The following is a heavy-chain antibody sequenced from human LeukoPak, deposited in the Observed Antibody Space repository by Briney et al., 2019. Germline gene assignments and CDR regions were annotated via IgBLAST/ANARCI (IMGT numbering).Heavy chain of an antibody. CDR2: ISYDGSNK. J-gene: IGHJ4*02. V-gene: IGHV3-30*18. CDR1: GFTFSSYG. CDR3: AKARGYSYGGPFDY. D-gene: IGHD5-18*01. Sequence: GGSLRLSCAASGFTFSSYGMHWVRRAPGKGLEWVAVISYDGSNKYYADSVKGRFTISRDNSKSTLYLQMNSLRAEDTAVYYCAKARGYSYGGPFDYWGQGTLVTVSS.